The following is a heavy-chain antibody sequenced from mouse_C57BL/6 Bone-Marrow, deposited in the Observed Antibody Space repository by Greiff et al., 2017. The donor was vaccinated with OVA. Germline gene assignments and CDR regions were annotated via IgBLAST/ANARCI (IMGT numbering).Heavy chain of an antibody. CDR3: ARAGIYDYVDYAMDD. Sequence: QVQLQQPGAELARPGASVKLSCKASGYTFTSYGISWVKQRTGQGLEWIGELYPRSGSTYYNEKFKGKATLTADKSSSTAYMELRSLTSEDSAVYFCARAGIYDYVDYAMDDWGQGTSVTGYS. CDR2: LYPRSGST. V-gene: IGHV1-81*01. J-gene: IGHJ4*01. D-gene: IGHD2-4*01. CDR1: GYTFTSYG.